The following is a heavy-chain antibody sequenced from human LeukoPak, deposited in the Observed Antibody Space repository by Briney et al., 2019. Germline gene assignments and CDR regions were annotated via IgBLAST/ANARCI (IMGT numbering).Heavy chain of an antibody. D-gene: IGHD4-17*01. CDR1: GFPLGRYE. Sequence: GGSLRLSCAVSGFPLGRYEMHWVRQAPGKGLQWISYVNDNSGVIFYTDSVMGRFTISRDNSKNSLYLQMNNLRAEDTAIYYCARDPSTETNDYYFNLWGQGTLVTVSS. V-gene: IGHV3-48*03. CDR2: VNDNSGVI. CDR3: ARDPSTETNDYYFNL. J-gene: IGHJ4*02.